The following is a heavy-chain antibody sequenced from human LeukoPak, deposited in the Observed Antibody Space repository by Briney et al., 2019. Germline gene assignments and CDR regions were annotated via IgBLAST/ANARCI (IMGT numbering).Heavy chain of an antibody. J-gene: IGHJ5*02. D-gene: IGHD3-9*01. CDR3: ARGSDILTGYYRT. Sequence: PSETLSLTCAVYGGSFSGYYWSWIRQPPGMGLEWIGEINHSGSTNYNPSLKSRVTISVDTSKNQFSLKLSSVTAADTAVYYCARGSDILTGYYRTWGQGTLVTVSS. CDR2: INHSGST. V-gene: IGHV4-34*01. CDR1: GGSFSGYY.